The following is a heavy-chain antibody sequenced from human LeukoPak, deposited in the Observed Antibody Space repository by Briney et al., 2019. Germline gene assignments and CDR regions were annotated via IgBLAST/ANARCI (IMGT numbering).Heavy chain of an antibody. Sequence: GEALKISCKGSGFTFTSYWVAWVRQMPGKGLEWMGIVYPGDSDTRYSPSFQGQVTVSADKSISTAYLQWSSLKASDTAMYYCARQRGIVVDSATFDIWGQGTMVTVSS. V-gene: IGHV5-51*01. CDR3: ARQRGIVVDSATFDI. J-gene: IGHJ3*02. CDR1: GFTFTSYW. CDR2: VYPGDSDT. D-gene: IGHD2-15*01.